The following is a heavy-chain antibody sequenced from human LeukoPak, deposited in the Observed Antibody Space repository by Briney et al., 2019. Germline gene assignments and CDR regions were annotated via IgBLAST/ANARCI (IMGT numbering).Heavy chain of an antibody. D-gene: IGHD6-19*01. CDR3: TSWGYSSGWSITLFDY. CDR1: GYTFTSYD. Sequence: ASVKVSCKASGYTFTSYDINWVRQATGQGLEWMGWMNTNSGNTGYAQKFQGRVTMTRNTSISTAYTELSSLRSEDTAVYYGTSWGYSSGWSITLFDYWGQGTLVTVSS. J-gene: IGHJ4*02. V-gene: IGHV1-8*01. CDR2: MNTNSGNT.